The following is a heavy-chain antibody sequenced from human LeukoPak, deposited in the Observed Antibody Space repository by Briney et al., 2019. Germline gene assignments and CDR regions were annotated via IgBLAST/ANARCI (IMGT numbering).Heavy chain of an antibody. CDR3: ARAPKLVLRPYYYYGMDV. Sequence: PSETLSLTCTVSGGSISSGDYYWSWIRQPPGKGLEWIGYIYYSGSTYYNPSLKSRVTISVDTSKNQFSLKLSSVTAADTAVYYCARAPKLVLRPYYYYGMDVWGQGTTVTVSS. V-gene: IGHV4-30-4*01. J-gene: IGHJ6*02. CDR2: IYYSGST. D-gene: IGHD2-8*02. CDR1: GGSISSGDYY.